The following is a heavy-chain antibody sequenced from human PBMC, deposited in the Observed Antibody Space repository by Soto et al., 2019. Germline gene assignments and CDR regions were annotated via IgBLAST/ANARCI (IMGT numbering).Heavy chain of an antibody. J-gene: IGHJ4*02. Sequence: GESLKISCKGSGYSFTSYWVGWVRQMPGKGLEWMGIIYPGDSDTKYSPSVQGQVTISVDKSISTTYLQWSSLEASHTTMYYCATYRHSWSYFDFWGQGTPVTVSS. CDR1: GYSFTSYW. CDR2: IYPGDSDT. CDR3: ATYRHSWSYFDF. V-gene: IGHV5-51*01. D-gene: IGHD6-13*01.